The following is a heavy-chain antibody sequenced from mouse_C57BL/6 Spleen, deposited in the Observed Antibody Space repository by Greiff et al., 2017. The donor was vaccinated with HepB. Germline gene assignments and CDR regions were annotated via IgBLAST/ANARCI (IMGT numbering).Heavy chain of an antibody. CDR2: INYDGSST. Sequence: EVMLVESEGGLVQPGSSMKLSCTASGFTFSDYYMAWVRQVPEKGLEWVANINYDGSSTYYLDSLKGRLIISRDNAKNILYLQMSSLKSEDTATYDCASVAYYSNDWYFDYWGQGTTLTVSS. V-gene: IGHV5-16*01. J-gene: IGHJ2*01. CDR3: ASVAYYSNDWYFDY. CDR1: GFTFSDYY. D-gene: IGHD2-5*01.